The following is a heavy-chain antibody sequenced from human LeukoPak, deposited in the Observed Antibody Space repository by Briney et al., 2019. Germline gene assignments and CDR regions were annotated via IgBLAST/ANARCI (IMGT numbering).Heavy chain of an antibody. Sequence: TSETLSLTCTVSGGSISSYYWSWIRQPPGKGLEWIGYIYYSGSTYYNPSLKSRVTMSVDTSKNQFSLKLSSVTAVDTAVYYCARMYSSGFPDYWGQGTLVTVSS. CDR1: GGSISSYY. CDR3: ARMYSSGFPDY. J-gene: IGHJ4*02. V-gene: IGHV4-59*04. D-gene: IGHD6-19*01. CDR2: IYYSGST.